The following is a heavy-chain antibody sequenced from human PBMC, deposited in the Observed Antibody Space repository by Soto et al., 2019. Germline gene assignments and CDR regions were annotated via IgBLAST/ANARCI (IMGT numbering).Heavy chain of an antibody. CDR2: INAGNGNT. D-gene: IGHD3-3*01. V-gene: IGHV1-3*01. Sequence: QVQLVQSGAEVKKPGASVKVSCKASGYTFTSYAMHWVRQAPGQRLEWMGWINAGNGNTKYSQKFQGRVTITRDTSASTDYMELSSLRSEDTAVYYCARTSGYSLYDYWGQGTLVTVSS. CDR1: GYTFTSYA. CDR3: ARTSGYSLYDY. J-gene: IGHJ4*02.